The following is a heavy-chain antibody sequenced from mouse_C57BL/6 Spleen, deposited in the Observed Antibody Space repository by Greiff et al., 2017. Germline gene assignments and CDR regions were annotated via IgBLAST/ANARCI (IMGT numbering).Heavy chain of an antibody. CDR3: ARSVNWDLYWYFDV. V-gene: IGHV1-53*01. Sequence: QVQLQQPGTELVKPGASVKLSCKASGYTFTSYWMHWVKQRPGQGLEWIGNINPSNGGTNYNEKFKSKATLTVDKSSSTAYMQLSSLTSEDSAVYYCARSVNWDLYWYFDVWGTGTTVTVSS. D-gene: IGHD4-1*01. CDR2: INPSNGGT. J-gene: IGHJ1*03. CDR1: GYTFTSYW.